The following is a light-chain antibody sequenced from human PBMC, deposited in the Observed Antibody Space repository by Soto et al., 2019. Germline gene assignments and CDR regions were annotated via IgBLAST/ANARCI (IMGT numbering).Light chain of an antibody. Sequence: EIVLTQSPATLSLSPGERATLSCRASQSVSSYLAWYQQKPGQAPRLLIYGASSRATGIPDRFSGSGSGTDFTLTISSLEPEDFAVYYCQQRSTKVTFGQGTRLEIK. CDR2: GAS. CDR3: QQRSTKVT. CDR1: QSVSSY. V-gene: IGKV3-11*01. J-gene: IGKJ5*01.